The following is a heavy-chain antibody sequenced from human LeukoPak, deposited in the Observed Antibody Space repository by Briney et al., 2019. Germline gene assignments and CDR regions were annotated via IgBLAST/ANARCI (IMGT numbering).Heavy chain of an antibody. J-gene: IGHJ3*02. Sequence: PSETLSLTCAVYGVSFSGYYWSWIRQPPGKGLEWIGEINHSGSTNYNPSLKSRVTISVDTSKNQFSLKLSSVTAADTAVYYCARRVRGTLGGAFDIWGQGTMVTVSS. CDR2: INHSGST. D-gene: IGHD3-10*01. V-gene: IGHV4-34*01. CDR1: GVSFSGYY. CDR3: ARRVRGTLGGAFDI.